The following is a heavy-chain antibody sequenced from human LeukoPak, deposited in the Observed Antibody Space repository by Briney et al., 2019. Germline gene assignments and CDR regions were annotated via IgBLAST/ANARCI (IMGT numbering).Heavy chain of an antibody. D-gene: IGHD5-18*01. CDR3: ATVASGYSYIFDY. CDR1: GYIFTTYY. Sequence: ASVKVSCKASGYIFTTYYMHWVRQAPGQGLEWMGIINPSGVSTIYAQRFQGRVTMTEDTSTDTAYMELSSLRSEDTAVYYCATVASGYSYIFDYWGQGTLVTVSS. CDR2: INPSGVST. J-gene: IGHJ4*02. V-gene: IGHV1-46*01.